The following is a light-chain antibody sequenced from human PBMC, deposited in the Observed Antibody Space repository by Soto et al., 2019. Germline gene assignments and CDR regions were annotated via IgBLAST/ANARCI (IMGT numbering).Light chain of an antibody. J-gene: IGKJ3*01. CDR2: AAS. V-gene: IGKV1-27*01. CDR1: QGISSS. CDR3: QEYHSPPFT. Sequence: DIQMTQSPSSLSASVGDTVTITCRASQGISSSLAWYQQKAGKVPDLLIYAASTLQSGVPSHFSGSGSGTDFTLTLSSLQPEDVATYYCQEYHSPPFTFGPGTRVEIK.